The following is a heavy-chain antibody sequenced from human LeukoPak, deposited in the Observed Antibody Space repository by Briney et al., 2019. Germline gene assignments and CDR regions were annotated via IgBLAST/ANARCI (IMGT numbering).Heavy chain of an antibody. D-gene: IGHD3-10*01. J-gene: IGHJ5*02. CDR3: AREYGSGSEFDP. Sequence: SETLSLTCTVSGGLMRSSSYYWGWIRQPPGKGLEWIGNIYYSGSTNYNPSLKSRVTMSVDTSKNQFSLNLTSVTAADTAVYYCAREYGSGSEFDPWGQGTLVTVSS. V-gene: IGHV4-39*07. CDR2: IYYSGST. CDR1: GGLMRSSSYY.